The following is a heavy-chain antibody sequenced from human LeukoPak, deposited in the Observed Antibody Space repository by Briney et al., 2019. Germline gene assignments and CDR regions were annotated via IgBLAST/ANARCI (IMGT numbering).Heavy chain of an antibody. CDR2: IYYSGST. D-gene: IGHD1-26*01. Sequence: SETLSLTCTVSGGSISSYYWSWIRQPPGKGLEWIGSIYYSGSTYYNPSLKSRVTISVDTSKNQFSLKLSSVTAADTAVYYCARHSGSYLTYAFDIWGQGTMVTVSS. CDR1: GGSISSYY. CDR3: ARHSGSYLTYAFDI. J-gene: IGHJ3*02. V-gene: IGHV4-39*01.